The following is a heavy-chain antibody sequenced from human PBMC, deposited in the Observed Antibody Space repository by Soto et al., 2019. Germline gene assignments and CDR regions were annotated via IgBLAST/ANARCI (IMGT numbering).Heavy chain of an antibody. Sequence: GESLKISCKGSGYSFTSYWIGWVRQMPGKGLEWMGIIYPGDSDTRYSPSFQGQVTISADKSISPAYLQWSSLKASDTAMYYCARGPPYYYDSSGPFDYWGQGTLVTVSS. D-gene: IGHD3-22*01. CDR1: GYSFTSYW. CDR2: IYPGDSDT. CDR3: ARGPPYYYDSSGPFDY. V-gene: IGHV5-51*03. J-gene: IGHJ4*02.